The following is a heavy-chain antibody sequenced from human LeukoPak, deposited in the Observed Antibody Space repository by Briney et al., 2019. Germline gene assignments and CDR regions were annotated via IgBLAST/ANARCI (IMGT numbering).Heavy chain of an antibody. CDR3: ARGLSGYGYGYDYYYMDV. CDR2: IYYSGST. J-gene: IGHJ6*03. V-gene: IGHV4-59*01. D-gene: IGHD5-18*01. Sequence: PSETLSLTCTVSGGSISSYYWSWIRQPPGKGLEWIGYIYYSGSTNYNPSLKSRVTISVDTSKNQFSLKLSSVTAADTAVYYCARGLSGYGYGYDYYYMDVWGKGTTVTVSS. CDR1: GGSISSYY.